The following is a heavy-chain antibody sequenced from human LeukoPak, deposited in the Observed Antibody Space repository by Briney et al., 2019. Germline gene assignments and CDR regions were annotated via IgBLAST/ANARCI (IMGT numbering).Heavy chain of an antibody. CDR2: IESSSTYI. J-gene: IGHJ6*02. CDR1: GSTFNSYS. Sequence: GGSLRLSCAASGSTFNSYSMNWVRQAPGKGLEWVSSIESSSTYIYYADSVKGRFTVSRNNAENSLYLQMNSLRAEDTAVYYCSRVLYSSGWVFGGYCAMDVWGQGTTVTVSS. CDR3: SRVLYSSGWVFGGYCAMDV. V-gene: IGHV3-21*01. D-gene: IGHD6-19*01.